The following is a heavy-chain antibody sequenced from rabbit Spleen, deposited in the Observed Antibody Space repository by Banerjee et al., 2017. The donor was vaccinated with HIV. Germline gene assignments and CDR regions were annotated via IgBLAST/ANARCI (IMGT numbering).Heavy chain of an antibody. Sequence: QSLEESGGGLVKPGASLTLTCKASGFSFNSGYDMCWVRQAPGMGLEWIACIYAGNSGSTYSATWAKGRFTISKTSSTTVTLQMTSLTAADTATYFCARDSGTSFSTYGMDLWGPGTLVTVS. CDR1: GFSFNSGYD. D-gene: IGHD8-1*01. CDR2: IYAGNSGST. J-gene: IGHJ6*01. V-gene: IGHV1S40*01. CDR3: ARDSGTSFSTYGMDL.